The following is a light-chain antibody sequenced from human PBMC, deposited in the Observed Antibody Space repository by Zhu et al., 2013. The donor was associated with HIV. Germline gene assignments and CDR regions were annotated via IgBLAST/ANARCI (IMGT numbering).Light chain of an antibody. CDR2: DTN. CDR1: TGPVTSAHY. CDR3: FLSYTGDHV. J-gene: IGLJ1*01. V-gene: IGLV7-46*01. Sequence: QAVVTQEPSLTVSPGGTVTLTCGSSTGPVTSAHYPYWFQQRPGQAPRTLIYDTNNKYSWTPARFSGSLLGGKAALTLSGAQPEDEADYYCFLSYTGDHVFGSGTKVTVL.